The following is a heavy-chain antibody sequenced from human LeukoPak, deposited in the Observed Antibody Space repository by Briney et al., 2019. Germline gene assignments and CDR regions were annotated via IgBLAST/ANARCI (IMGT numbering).Heavy chain of an antibody. CDR3: AKSENSYSSGWYSDLDY. J-gene: IGHJ4*02. Sequence: GGSLRLSCAASGFTFSSYGMHWVRQAPGKGLEWVAFIRYDGSNKYYADSVKGRFTISRDNSKNTLYLQMNSLRAEDTAVYYCAKSENSYSSGWYSDLDYWGQGTLVTVSS. D-gene: IGHD6-19*01. CDR2: IRYDGSNK. V-gene: IGHV3-30*02. CDR1: GFTFSSYG.